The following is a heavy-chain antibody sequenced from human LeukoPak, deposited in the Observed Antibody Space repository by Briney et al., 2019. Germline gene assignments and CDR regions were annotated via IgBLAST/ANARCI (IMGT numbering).Heavy chain of an antibody. D-gene: IGHD5-12*01. J-gene: IGHJ4*02. CDR3: ARDRSGLLIVATTQLDY. CDR1: GYTFTSYG. CDR2: ISAYNGNT. V-gene: IGHV1-18*01. Sequence: GASVKVSCKASGYTFTSYGISWVRQAPGQGLEWMGRISAYNGNTNYAQKLQGRVTMTTDTSTSTAYMELRSLRSDDTAVYYCARDRSGLLIVATTQLDYWGQGTLVTVSS.